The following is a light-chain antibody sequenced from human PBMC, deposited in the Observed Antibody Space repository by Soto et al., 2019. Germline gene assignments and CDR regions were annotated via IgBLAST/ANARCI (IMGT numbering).Light chain of an antibody. CDR3: AAWDDSLNGHV. J-gene: IGLJ1*01. V-gene: IGLV1-44*01. CDR1: SSNIGTSS. Sequence: QCVLTQPHSASGTPGQRATISCSGSSSNIGTSSVHWFQQLPGTAPKLLISTTNQRPSGVPERFSGSKSGTSASLAISGLQSEDEADYYCAAWDDSLNGHVFGTGTKLTVL. CDR2: TTN.